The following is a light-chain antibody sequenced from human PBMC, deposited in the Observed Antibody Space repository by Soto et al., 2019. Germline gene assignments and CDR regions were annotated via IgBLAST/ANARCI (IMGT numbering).Light chain of an antibody. CDR2: EVS. J-gene: IGLJ1*01. Sequence: ALTQPASVSGSPGQSITISCTGTSSDVGGYNYVSWYQQHPGKAPKLMIYEVSNRPSGVSNRFSGSKSGNTASLTISGLQAEDEAAHYCSSYTGTSTYVFGSGTKVTVL. V-gene: IGLV2-14*01. CDR3: SSYTGTSTYV. CDR1: SSDVGGYNY.